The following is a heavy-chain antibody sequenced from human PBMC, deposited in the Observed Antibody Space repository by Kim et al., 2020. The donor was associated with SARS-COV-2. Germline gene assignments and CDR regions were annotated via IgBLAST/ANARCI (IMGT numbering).Heavy chain of an antibody. J-gene: IGHJ6*02. CDR1: GGSFSGYY. V-gene: IGHV4-34*01. Sequence: SETLSLTCAVYGGSFSGYYWSWIRQPPGKGLEWIGEINHSGSTNYNPSLKSRVTISVDTSKNQFSLKLSSVTAADTAVYYCARARLGTRSDGMDVWGQGTTVTVSS. CDR3: ARARLGTRSDGMDV. CDR2: INHSGST. D-gene: IGHD7-27*01.